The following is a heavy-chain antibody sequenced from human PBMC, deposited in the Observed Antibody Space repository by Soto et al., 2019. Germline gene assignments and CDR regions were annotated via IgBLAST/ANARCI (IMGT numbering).Heavy chain of an antibody. CDR3: ARRRDGYNQDAFDI. V-gene: IGHV1-69*06. CDR2: IIPIFGTA. Sequence: QVQLVQSGAEVKKPGSSVKVSCKASGGTFSSYAISWVRQAPGQGLEWMGGIIPIFGTANYAQKFQGRVTITADKSTSTAYMEMSSLRSEDTAVYYCARRRDGYNQDAFDIWGQGTMVTVSS. J-gene: IGHJ3*02. CDR1: GGTFSSYA. D-gene: IGHD5-12*01.